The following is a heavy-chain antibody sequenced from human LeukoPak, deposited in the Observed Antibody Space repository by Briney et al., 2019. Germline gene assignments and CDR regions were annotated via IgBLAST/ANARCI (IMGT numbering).Heavy chain of an antibody. D-gene: IGHD3-22*01. V-gene: IGHV3-23*01. CDR2: ISGSGGTT. Sequence: GGSLRLSCAASGFTFNNYAMNWVRQAPGKGLEWVSVISGSGGTTYYADSVKGRFTISRDFSKNTVFLHMNSLRAEDTAMYYCARGDDSGYHDYFDYWGQGALVTVSS. J-gene: IGHJ4*02. CDR1: GFTFNNYA. CDR3: ARGDDSGYHDYFDY.